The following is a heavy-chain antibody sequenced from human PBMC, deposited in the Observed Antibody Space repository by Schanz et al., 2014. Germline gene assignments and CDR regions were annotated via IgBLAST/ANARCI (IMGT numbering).Heavy chain of an antibody. CDR2: ISSSSSYI. D-gene: IGHD3-10*01. J-gene: IGHJ4*02. Sequence: DLVESGGGLIQRGESLRLSCSASGFSFSSYSMNWVRQAPGKGLEWVSSISSSSSYIYYADSVKGRFTISRDNAKNSLYLQMNSLRAEDTAVYYCARANYRRKINFDYWGRGTLVTVSS. CDR1: GFSFSSYS. CDR3: ARANYRRKINFDY. V-gene: IGHV3-21*01.